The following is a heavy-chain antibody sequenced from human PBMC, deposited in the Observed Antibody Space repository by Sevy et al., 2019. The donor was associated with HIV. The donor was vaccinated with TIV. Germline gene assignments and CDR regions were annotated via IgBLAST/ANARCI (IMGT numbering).Heavy chain of an antibody. CDR1: GFTFSKYS. Sequence: GGSLRLSCAASGFTFSKYSMSWVRQPPGKGLEWVSILSFGCGGINYAVSVKGRFTISRENSKSSVYLQMNNLRPEDTAVYYCAREGCTKPHDYWGQGTLVTVSS. CDR2: LSFGCGGI. J-gene: IGHJ4*02. CDR3: AREGCTKPHDY. V-gene: IGHV3-23*01. D-gene: IGHD2-8*01.